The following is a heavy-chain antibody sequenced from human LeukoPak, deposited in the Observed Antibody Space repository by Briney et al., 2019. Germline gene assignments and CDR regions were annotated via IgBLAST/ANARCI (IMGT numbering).Heavy chain of an antibody. J-gene: IGHJ4*02. V-gene: IGHV1-58*02. Sequence: SVKLSCKASGFTFTSSAMQWVRQARGQRLEWIGWIVVGSGNTNYAQKFQERVTITRDMSTSTAYMELSSLRSEDTAVYYCAVNTIFGVVIGYWGQGTLVTVSS. D-gene: IGHD3-3*01. CDR3: AVNTIFGVVIGY. CDR1: GFTFTSSA. CDR2: IVVGSGNT.